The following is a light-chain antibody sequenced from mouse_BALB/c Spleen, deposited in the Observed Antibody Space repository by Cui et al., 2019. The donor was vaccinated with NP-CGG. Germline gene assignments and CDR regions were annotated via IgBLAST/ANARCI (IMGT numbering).Light chain of an antibody. J-gene: IGLJ1*01. Sequence: QSAVTQQSALTTSPGETVTLTCRSSTGAFTSSNYANWVQEKPDHLFTGLIGGTNNRAPGVPARFSGSLIGDKAALTITGAQTEDEAIYFCALWYSNHWVFGGGTKLTVL. CDR2: GTN. CDR1: TGAFTSSNY. CDR3: ALWYSNHWV. V-gene: IGLV1*01.